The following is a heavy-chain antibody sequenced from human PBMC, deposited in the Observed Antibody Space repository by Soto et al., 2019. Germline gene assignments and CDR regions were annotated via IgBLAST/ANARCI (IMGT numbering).Heavy chain of an antibody. Sequence: SGGSLRLSCAASGFTFGDYYMSWIRQAPGKGLEWLSYISSSSTTTYYADSVKGRFTISRDNAKNSLYLQMNSLRAEDTAVYYCARDRFDYYDSSGYWRFDPWGQGTLVTVSS. V-gene: IGHV3-11*04. CDR2: ISSSSTTT. D-gene: IGHD3-22*01. CDR1: GFTFGDYY. J-gene: IGHJ5*02. CDR3: ARDRFDYYDSSGYWRFDP.